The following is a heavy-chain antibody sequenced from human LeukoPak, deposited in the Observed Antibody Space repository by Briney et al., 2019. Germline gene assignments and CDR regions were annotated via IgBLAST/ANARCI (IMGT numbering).Heavy chain of an antibody. CDR3: AKDRGSSSAAYGMDV. V-gene: IGHV3-23*01. J-gene: IGHJ6*02. CDR1: GFXFSSYA. CDR2: ISGSGGST. D-gene: IGHD6-13*01. Sequence: GGSLRLSCAASGFXFSSYAMSWVRQAPGKGLEWVSAISGSGGSTYYADSVKGRFTISRDSSQNTLYLQMNSLRAEDTAVYYCAKDRGSSSAAYGMDVWGQGTTVTVSS.